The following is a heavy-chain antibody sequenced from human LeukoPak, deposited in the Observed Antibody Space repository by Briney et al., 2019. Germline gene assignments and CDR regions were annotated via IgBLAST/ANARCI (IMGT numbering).Heavy chain of an antibody. CDR3: ARENYDSSGYDDAFDI. CDR2: IKQDGSEK. CDR1: GFTFSSYW. Sequence: GGSLRLSCAASGFTFSSYWMSWVRQAPGKGLEWVANIKQDGSEKYYVDSVKGRFTISRDNAKNSLYLQMNSLRAEDTAVYYCARENYDSSGYDDAFDIWGQGTMVTVSS. J-gene: IGHJ3*02. V-gene: IGHV3-7*01. D-gene: IGHD3-22*01.